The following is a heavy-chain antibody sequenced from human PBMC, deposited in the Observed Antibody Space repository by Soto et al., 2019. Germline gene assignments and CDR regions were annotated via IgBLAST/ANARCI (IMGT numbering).Heavy chain of an antibody. CDR3: ARELTMVRGVTYYYYGMDV. CDR1: GFTFSSYG. Sequence: AGGSLRLSCAASGFTFSSYGMHWVRQAPGKGLEWVAVICYDGSNKYYADSVKGRFTISRDNSKNTLYLQMNSLRAEDTAVYYCARELTMVRGVTYYYYGMDVWGQGTTVTVSS. CDR2: ICYDGSNK. D-gene: IGHD3-10*01. V-gene: IGHV3-33*01. J-gene: IGHJ6*02.